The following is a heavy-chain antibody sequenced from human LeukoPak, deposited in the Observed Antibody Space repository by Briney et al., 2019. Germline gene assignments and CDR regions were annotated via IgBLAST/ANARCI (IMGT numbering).Heavy chain of an antibody. J-gene: IGHJ4*02. CDR1: GFTFSSYS. CDR2: ISSSSSYI. V-gene: IGHV3-21*01. CDR3: GRLGSNTAMAH. Sequence: GGSLRLSCAASGFTFSSYSMNWVRQAPGKGLEWVSSISSSSSYIYYADSVKGRFTISRDNAKDSLYLQMNSLRAEDTAVYYCGRLGSNTAMAHGGQGTLVPVSS. D-gene: IGHD5-18*01.